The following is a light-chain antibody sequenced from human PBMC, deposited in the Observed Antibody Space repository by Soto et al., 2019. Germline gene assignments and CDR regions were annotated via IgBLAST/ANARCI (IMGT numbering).Light chain of an antibody. V-gene: IGKV1-39*01. J-gene: IGKJ2*01. CDR1: QGLTTF. CDR3: QQSFSSPYT. CDR2: GVS. Sequence: DIQMTQSPSSLSASVGDRVTITCRASQGLTTFLNWYQQRPGKAPSLLIHGVSNLQTGVPLRFSGSGSGTHFTLTISSLQPEDFATYYCQQSFSSPYTFGQGTKLEIK.